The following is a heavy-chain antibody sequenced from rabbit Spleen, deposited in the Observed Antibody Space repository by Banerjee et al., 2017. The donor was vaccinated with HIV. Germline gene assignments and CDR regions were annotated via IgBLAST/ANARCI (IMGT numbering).Heavy chain of an antibody. D-gene: IGHD7-1*01. J-gene: IGHJ4*01. Sequence: QEQLVESGGGLVQPGGSLKLSCKASGFSFSEKEVMCWVRQAPGKGLEWIGCINTITGKTLYATWAKGRFTISRASSTTVFLQMTRLTAADTATYFCARESGNTIYSLDLWGPGTLVTVS. CDR2: INTITGKT. V-gene: IGHV1S45*01. CDR3: ARESGNTIYSLDL. CDR1: GFSFSEKEV.